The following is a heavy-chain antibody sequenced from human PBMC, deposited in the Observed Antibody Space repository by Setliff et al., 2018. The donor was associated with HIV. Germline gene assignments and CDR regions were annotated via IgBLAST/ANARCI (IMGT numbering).Heavy chain of an antibody. D-gene: IGHD3-3*02. Sequence: LTCAVYGGSFSGYYYTWIRQPPGEGLEWIGEINHSGSTNYNPSLRSRVTISVDTSKNQFSLKLNSVTAADTAVYYCERVFPPNFISAFVPGAFDYWGQGTLVTVSS. J-gene: IGHJ4*02. CDR1: GGSFSGYY. CDR3: ERVFPPNFISAFVPGAFDY. CDR2: INHSGST. V-gene: IGHV4-34*01.